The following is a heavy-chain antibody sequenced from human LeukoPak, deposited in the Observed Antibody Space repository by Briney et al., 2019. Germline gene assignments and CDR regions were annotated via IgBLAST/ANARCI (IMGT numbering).Heavy chain of an antibody. Sequence: PSETLSLTCTVSGGSISSYYWSWIRQPPGKGLKWIGYIYYSGSTNYNPSLKSRVTISVDTSKNQFSLKLSSVTAADTAVYYCASTLRGYYYDSSGQVPFDYWGQGTLVTVSS. J-gene: IGHJ4*02. CDR2: IYYSGST. D-gene: IGHD3-22*01. CDR3: ASTLRGYYYDSSGQVPFDY. V-gene: IGHV4-59*01. CDR1: GGSISSYY.